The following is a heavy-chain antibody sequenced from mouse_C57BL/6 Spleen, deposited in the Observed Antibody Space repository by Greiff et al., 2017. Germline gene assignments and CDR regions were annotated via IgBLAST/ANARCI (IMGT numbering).Heavy chain of an antibody. CDR3: ARYDYVFAY. V-gene: IGHV5-12*01. D-gene: IGHD2-4*01. Sequence: EVMLVESGGGLVQPGGSLKLSCAASGFTFSDYYMYWVRQTPEKRLEWVAYISNGGGSTYYPETVKGRFTISRDNAKNTLYLQMSRLKSEDTAMYYCARYDYVFAYWGQGTTLTVSS. J-gene: IGHJ2*01. CDR2: ISNGGGST. CDR1: GFTFSDYY.